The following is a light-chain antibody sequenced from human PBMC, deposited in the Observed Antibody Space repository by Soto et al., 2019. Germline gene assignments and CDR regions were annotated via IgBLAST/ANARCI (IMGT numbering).Light chain of an antibody. CDR3: QKYGSSPPLT. CDR2: GAS. CDR1: QSVSSSY. V-gene: IGKV3-20*01. Sequence: EIVLTQSPGTLSLSPGERATLSCRASQSVSSSYLAWYQQKPGQAPGLLIYGASSRATGIPDRFSGSGSGTDFTLTSSRLEPEDFAVYYCQKYGSSPPLTFGGGTKVEIK. J-gene: IGKJ4*01.